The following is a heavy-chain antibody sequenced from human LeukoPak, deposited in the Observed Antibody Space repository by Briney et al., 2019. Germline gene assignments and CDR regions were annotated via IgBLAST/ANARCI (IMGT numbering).Heavy chain of an antibody. CDR2: ISRSGGSK. Sequence: GGSLRLFCAASGFTFNSYAMSGVRQAPGKGREEGYAISRSGGSKYYERSVRGRFPISRDNSKNTLYLQMKSLRAEDTAVYYCAKDPWELLRFLDYWGQGTLVTASS. CDR1: GFTFNSYA. J-gene: IGHJ4*02. D-gene: IGHD1-26*01. V-gene: IGHV3-23*02. CDR3: AKDPWELLRFLDY.